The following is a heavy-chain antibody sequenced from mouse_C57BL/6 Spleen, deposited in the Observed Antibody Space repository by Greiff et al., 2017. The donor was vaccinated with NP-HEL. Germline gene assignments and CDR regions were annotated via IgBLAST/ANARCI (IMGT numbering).Heavy chain of an antibody. CDR2: IDPENGDT. V-gene: IGHV14-4*01. CDR1: GFNIKDDY. J-gene: IGHJ1*03. D-gene: IGHD1-2*01. Sequence: EVQLVESGAELVRPGASVKLSCTASGFNIKDDYMHWVKQRPEQGLEWIGWIDPENGDTEYASKFQGKATITADTSSNTAYLQLSSLTSEDTAVYYCTITTAEDWYFDVWGTGTTVTVSS. CDR3: TITTAEDWYFDV.